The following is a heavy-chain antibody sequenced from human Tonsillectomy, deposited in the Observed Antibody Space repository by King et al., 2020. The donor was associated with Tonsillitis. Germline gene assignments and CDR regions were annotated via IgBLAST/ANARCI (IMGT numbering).Heavy chain of an antibody. Sequence: VQLQQWGAGLLKPSETLSLTCAVYGGSFSDYYWSWIRRPPGKGLEWIGEINHSGSANYNPSLMSRVTISVDTSKNQFSLKLTSVTAADTAVYYCASPQGGDGSGSDPTTRYYYYGLDVWGQGTTVTVSS. CDR1: GGSFSDYY. V-gene: IGHV4-34*01. CDR3: ASPQGGDGSGSDPTTRYYYYGLDV. D-gene: IGHD3-10*01. CDR2: INHSGSA. J-gene: IGHJ6*02.